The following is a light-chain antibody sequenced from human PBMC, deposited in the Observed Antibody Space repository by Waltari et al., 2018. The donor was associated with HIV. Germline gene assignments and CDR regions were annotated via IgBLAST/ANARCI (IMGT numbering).Light chain of an antibody. CDR1: TGPVTSGHY. CDR3: LLSYTDTWV. J-gene: IGLJ3*02. V-gene: IGLV7-46*01. Sequence: QAVVTQEPSLTVSPGGTVTLTCGSSTGPVTSGHYPYWFQQKTGQAPRTLIYHTTNKHVWTPARFSGSLLGGKAALTLSGAQPEDEAEYYCLLSYTDTWVFGGGTKLTVL. CDR2: HTT.